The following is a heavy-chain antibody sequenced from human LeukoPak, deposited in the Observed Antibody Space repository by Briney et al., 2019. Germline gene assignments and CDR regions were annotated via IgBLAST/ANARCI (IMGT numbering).Heavy chain of an antibody. Sequence: PGGSLRLSCAASGFSFSDHYVDWVRQAPGKGLEWVGRIRNKANSYTTEYAAPVTGRFTISRDESKNSVYLQMNSLKTEDTAVYYCLRSSYSSGWFGDYWGQGILVTVSS. CDR3: LRSSYSSGWFGDY. CDR2: IRNKANSYTT. D-gene: IGHD6-19*01. J-gene: IGHJ4*02. V-gene: IGHV3-72*01. CDR1: GFSFSDHY.